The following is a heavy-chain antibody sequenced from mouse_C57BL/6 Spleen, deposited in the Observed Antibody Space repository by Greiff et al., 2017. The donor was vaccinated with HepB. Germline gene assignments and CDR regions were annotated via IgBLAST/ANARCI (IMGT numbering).Heavy chain of an antibody. Sequence: VQLQQPGAELVKPGASVKLSCKASGYTFTSYWMHWVKQRPGQGLEWIGMIHPNSGSTNYNEKFKSKATLTVDKSSSTAYMQLSSLTSEDSAVYYCARLAFITTVVAGFDYWGQGTTLTVSS. J-gene: IGHJ2*01. CDR3: ARLAFITTVVAGFDY. CDR2: IHPNSGST. CDR1: GYTFTSYW. V-gene: IGHV1-64*01. D-gene: IGHD1-1*01.